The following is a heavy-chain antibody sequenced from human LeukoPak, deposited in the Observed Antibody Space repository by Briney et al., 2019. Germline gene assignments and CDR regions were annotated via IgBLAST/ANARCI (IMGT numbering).Heavy chain of an antibody. Sequence: TSETLSLTCTVSGYSISSGYYWGWIRQPPGKGLEWIGSIYHSGSTYYNPSLKSRVTISVDTSKNQFSLKLSSVTAADTAVYYCARDTAEDAFDIWGQGTMVTVSS. CDR1: GYSISSGYY. CDR3: ARDTAEDAFDI. V-gene: IGHV4-38-2*02. D-gene: IGHD2-21*02. CDR2: IYHSGST. J-gene: IGHJ3*02.